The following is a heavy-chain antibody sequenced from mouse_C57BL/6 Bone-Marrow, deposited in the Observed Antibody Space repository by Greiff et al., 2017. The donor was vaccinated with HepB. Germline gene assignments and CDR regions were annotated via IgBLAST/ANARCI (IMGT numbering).Heavy chain of an antibody. CDR2: IWTGGGT. D-gene: IGHD1-1*01. CDR3: ARNYYSRSYDAMDY. J-gene: IGHJ4*01. Sequence: QVQLKQSGPGLVAPSQSLSITCTVSGFSLTSYAISWVRQPPGKGLEWLGVIWTGGGTNYNSALKSRLSISKDNSKSQVFLKMNSLQTDDTARYYCARNYYSRSYDAMDYWGQGTSVTVSS. CDR1: GFSLTSYA. V-gene: IGHV2-9-1*01.